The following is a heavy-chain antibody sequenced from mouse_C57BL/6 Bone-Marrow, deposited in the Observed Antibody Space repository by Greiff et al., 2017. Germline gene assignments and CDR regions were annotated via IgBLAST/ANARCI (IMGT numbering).Heavy chain of an antibody. D-gene: IGHD1-1*02. J-gene: IGHJ1*03. CDR2: IYPGDGDT. Sequence: QVQLKESGAGLVKPGASVKISCKASGYAFSSYWMNWVQQRPGKGLEWIGQIYPGDGDTNYNGKFKGKATLTADKSSSTDYMQLSSLTSEDSAVYFCARNGWFDVWGTGTTVTVSS. V-gene: IGHV1-80*01. CDR3: ARNGWFDV. CDR1: GYAFSSYW.